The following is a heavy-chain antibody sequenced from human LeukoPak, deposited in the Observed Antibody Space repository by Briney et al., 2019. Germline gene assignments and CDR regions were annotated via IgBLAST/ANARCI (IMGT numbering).Heavy chain of an antibody. CDR1: GFSLTTSGVG. CDR3: AHRPPYCRSASCLVY. Sequence: SGPTLVNPTQTLTLTCTFSGFSLTTSGVGVGWVRQPPGEALEWLALIYWDDDERYSPSLKSRLTITKDTSKNQVVLTMTNMDPVDTATYYCAHRPPYCRSASCLVYWGQGTLVTVSS. V-gene: IGHV2-5*02. D-gene: IGHD2-2*01. J-gene: IGHJ4*02. CDR2: IYWDDDE.